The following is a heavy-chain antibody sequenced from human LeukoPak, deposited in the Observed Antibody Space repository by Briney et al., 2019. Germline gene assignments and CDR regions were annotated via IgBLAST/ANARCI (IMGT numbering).Heavy chain of an antibody. J-gene: IGHJ6*02. Sequence: ASVKVSCKASGYTFTSYGISWVRQAPGQGLEWMGWISAYNGNTNYAQKLQGRVTMTTDTSTSTAYMELRSLRSDDTAVYYCARVRYGSGSYYFYYYYYGMDVWGQGTTDTVSS. V-gene: IGHV1-18*01. CDR2: ISAYNGNT. D-gene: IGHD3-10*01. CDR1: GYTFTSYG. CDR3: ARVRYGSGSYYFYYYYYGMDV.